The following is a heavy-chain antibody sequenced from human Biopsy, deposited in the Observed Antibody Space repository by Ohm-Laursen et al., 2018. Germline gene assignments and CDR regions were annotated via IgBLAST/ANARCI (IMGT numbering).Heavy chain of an antibody. CDR2: ISGGGTI. CDR1: GFSFSDYY. D-gene: IGHD4-23*01. J-gene: IGHJ6*02. V-gene: IGHV3-11*01. CDR3: ARDTRWSPYSMDV. Sequence: SLRLSCTASGFSFSDYYMRWIRQAPGRGLEWVSYISGGGTINYGDSLKGGVTISRDNAKNSLYLQMHSLRAEDTAVYYCARDTRWSPYSMDVWGQGTTVTVSS.